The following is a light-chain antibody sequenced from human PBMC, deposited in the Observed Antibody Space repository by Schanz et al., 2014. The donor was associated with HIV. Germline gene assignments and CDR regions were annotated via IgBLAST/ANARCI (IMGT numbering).Light chain of an antibody. CDR1: QTITTY. CDR3: QQLASYPLT. CDR2: AAS. Sequence: DIQLTQSPSSLSASIGDRVTITCRASQTITTYLHWYQQKPGKAPRLLIYAASSLQTGVPSRFSGSSSGTDYTLTISSLQPEDFATYYCQQLASYPLTFGGGTKVEIK. J-gene: IGKJ4*01. V-gene: IGKV1-39*01.